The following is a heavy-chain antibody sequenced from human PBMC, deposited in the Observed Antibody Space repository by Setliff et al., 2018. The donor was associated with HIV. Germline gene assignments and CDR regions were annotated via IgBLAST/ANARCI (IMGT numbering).Heavy chain of an antibody. D-gene: IGHD2-15*01. CDR2: IYNSGNT. Sequence: SETLSLTCTVSGGSINIHYWSWIRQSPEKGLEWIGYIYNSGNTNYNPSLKSRFTISLDTSKNQFSLKLRSVTAADTAVYYCARAVCSGGSCYSPDYWGQGTLVTVSS. J-gene: IGHJ4*02. CDR3: ARAVCSGGSCYSPDY. V-gene: IGHV4-4*08. CDR1: GGSINIHY.